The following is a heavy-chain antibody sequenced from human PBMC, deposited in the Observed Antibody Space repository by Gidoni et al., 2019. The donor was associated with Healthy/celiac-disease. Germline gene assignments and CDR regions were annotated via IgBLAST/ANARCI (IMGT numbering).Heavy chain of an antibody. CDR2: ISYDGSNK. D-gene: IGHD4-17*01. Sequence: GFTFSSYAMHWVRQAPGKGLEWVAVISYDGSNKYYADSVKGRFTISRDNSKNTLYLQMNSLRAEDTAVYYCARAPPSGDGDYGAPDYWGQGTLVTVSS. CDR3: ARAPPSGDGDYGAPDY. CDR1: GFTFSSYA. V-gene: IGHV3-30-3*01. J-gene: IGHJ4*02.